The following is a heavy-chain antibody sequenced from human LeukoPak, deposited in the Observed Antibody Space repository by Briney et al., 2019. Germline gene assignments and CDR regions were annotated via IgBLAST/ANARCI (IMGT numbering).Heavy chain of an antibody. CDR1: GDSISSGSYY. CDR2: IYTSGST. CDR3: ARAIAAADPTPYNWFDP. Sequence: SQTLSLTCTVSGDSISSGSYYWSWIRQPAGKGLEWIGRIYTSGSTDYNPSLKSRVTISVDTSKNQFSLKLSSVTAADTAVYYCARAIAAADPTPYNWFDPWGQGTLVTVSS. J-gene: IGHJ5*02. D-gene: IGHD6-13*01. V-gene: IGHV4-61*02.